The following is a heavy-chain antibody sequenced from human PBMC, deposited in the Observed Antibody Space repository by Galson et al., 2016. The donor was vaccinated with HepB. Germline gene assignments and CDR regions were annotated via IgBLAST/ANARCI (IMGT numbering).Heavy chain of an antibody. CDR2: FDPEDVET. J-gene: IGHJ3*02. D-gene: IGHD4-17*01. CDR1: GYTLTELS. Sequence: SVKVSCKVSGYTLTELSMQWVRQAPGKGLEWMGGFDPEDVETIYAQKFQGRVTMTEDTSTDTAYMDLSSLRSEDTAVYYCATVPKSDYGDYDGDAFDIWGQGTMVTGSS. CDR3: ATVPKSDYGDYDGDAFDI. V-gene: IGHV1-24*01.